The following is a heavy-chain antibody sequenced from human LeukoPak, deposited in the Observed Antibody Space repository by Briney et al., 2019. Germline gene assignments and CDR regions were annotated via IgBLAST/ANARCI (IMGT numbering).Heavy chain of an antibody. V-gene: IGHV4-30-2*01. J-gene: IGHJ4*02. D-gene: IGHD2-21*02. CDR1: GGSISSGGYS. CDR2: IYHSGST. Sequence: SETLSLTCAVSGGSISSGGYSWSWIRQPPGKGLEWIGYIYHSGSTNYNPSLKSRVTISVDTSKNQFSLKLSSVTAADTAVYYCARVMYGGNSNDYWGQGTLVTVSS. CDR3: ARVMYGGNSNDY.